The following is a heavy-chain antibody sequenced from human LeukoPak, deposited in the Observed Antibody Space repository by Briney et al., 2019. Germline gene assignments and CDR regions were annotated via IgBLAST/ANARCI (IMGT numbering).Heavy chain of an antibody. D-gene: IGHD2-2*01. Sequence: SETLSLTCAVYGGTFSGYYWSWIRQPPGKGLEWIGEINHSGSTNYNPSLKSRVTISVDTTKSQFSPKLSSVTAADTAVYYCAGILSSTSSVDYWGQGTLVTVSS. CDR2: INHSGST. CDR3: AGILSSTSSVDY. V-gene: IGHV4-34*08. J-gene: IGHJ4*02. CDR1: GGTFSGYY.